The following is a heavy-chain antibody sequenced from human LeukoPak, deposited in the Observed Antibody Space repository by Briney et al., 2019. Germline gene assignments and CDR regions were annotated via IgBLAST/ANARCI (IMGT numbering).Heavy chain of an antibody. CDR2: IYHSGST. J-gene: IGHJ4*02. D-gene: IGHD6-19*01. V-gene: IGHV4-38-2*01. CDR3: AGGPLGQWLVVNY. CDR1: GYSISSGYY. Sequence: SETLSLTCAVSGYSISSGYYWGWIRQPPGKGLEWIGSIYHSGSTYYNPSLKSRVTISVDTSKNQFSLKLSSVTAADTAVYYCAGGPLGQWLVVNYWGQGTLVTVSS.